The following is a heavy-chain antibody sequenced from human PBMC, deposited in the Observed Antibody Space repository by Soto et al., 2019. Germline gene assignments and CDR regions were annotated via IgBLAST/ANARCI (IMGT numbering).Heavy chain of an antibody. Sequence: SETLSLTCAVSGVSITGGNWWTWVRQPPGKGLEWIGEIFHSGSTTYHPSLRSRVTISVDKSKNHFSLKLTSVTAAGTAVYYCARQRGGSWSGHSVFWGQGILVTVSS. CDR1: GVSITGGNW. J-gene: IGHJ4*02. CDR2: IFHSGST. D-gene: IGHD3-3*01. CDR3: ARQRGGSWSGHSVF. V-gene: IGHV4-4*02.